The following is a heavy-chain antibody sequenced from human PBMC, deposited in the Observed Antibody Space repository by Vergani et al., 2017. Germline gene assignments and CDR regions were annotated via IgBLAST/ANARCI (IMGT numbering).Heavy chain of an antibody. CDR1: GSSFTNYW. J-gene: IGHJ4*02. D-gene: IGHD3-22*01. CDR2: MHPADSDT. V-gene: IGHV5-51*01. Sequence: EVQLVQSGAEVKKPGESLKISCQISGSSFTNYWIGWVRQMPGKGLEWMGSMHPADSDTRYSPSFQGQVTISVDKSISTAYLQRSSLRASDSAMYYCARLXGRDSSGSKYFDYWGQGTLVTVSS. CDR3: ARLXGRDSSGSKYFDY.